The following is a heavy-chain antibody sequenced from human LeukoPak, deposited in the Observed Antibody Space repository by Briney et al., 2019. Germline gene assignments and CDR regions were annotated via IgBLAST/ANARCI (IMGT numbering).Heavy chain of an antibody. D-gene: IGHD5-24*01. CDR1: GGSISSSSYY. CDR3: ARDGEMATIENYFEY. J-gene: IGHJ4*02. CDR2: IHYSGST. Sequence: PSETLSLTCTVSGGSISSSSYYWGWIRQPPGKGLEWIGSIHYSGSTYYNPSLKSRVTISVDTSKNQYSLKLSSVTAADTAVYYCARDGEMATIENYFEYWGQGTLVTVSS. V-gene: IGHV4-39*07.